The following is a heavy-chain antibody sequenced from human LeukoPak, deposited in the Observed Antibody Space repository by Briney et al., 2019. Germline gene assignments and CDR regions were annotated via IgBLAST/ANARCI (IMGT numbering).Heavy chain of an antibody. CDR2: IWYDGSNK. J-gene: IGHJ4*02. D-gene: IGHD3-22*01. CDR1: GFTFSNYV. V-gene: IGHV3-33*01. Sequence: PGGSLRLSCAASGFTFSNYVMHWVRQPPGKGLEWVTVIWYDGSNKDYADSVKGRFTISRDNSKNTLYLQMNSLRAEDTAVYYWARDPGGYDSSDYYYKNYFDYWGQGAPVTVSS. CDR3: ARDPGGYDSSDYYYKNYFDY.